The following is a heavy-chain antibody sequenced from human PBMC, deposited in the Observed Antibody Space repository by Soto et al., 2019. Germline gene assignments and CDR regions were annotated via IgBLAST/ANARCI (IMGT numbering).Heavy chain of an antibody. CDR3: ASALTPPPDCGY. V-gene: IGHV4-59*01. Sequence: QVQLQESGPGLVKPSETLSLTCTVSGGSISSYYWCWIRQPPGKGLEWIGYIYYSGSTNYNPSLTSRVTPSLDTSKNQLSLKLTSVTAADTAVYYCASALTPPPDCGYWGQGTLVTVSS. CDR1: GGSISSYY. CDR2: IYYSGST. D-gene: IGHD1-20*01. J-gene: IGHJ4*02.